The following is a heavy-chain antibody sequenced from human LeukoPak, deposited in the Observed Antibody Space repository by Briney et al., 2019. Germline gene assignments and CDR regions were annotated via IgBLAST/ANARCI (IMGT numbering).Heavy chain of an antibody. CDR1: GFTFSTYA. D-gene: IGHD3-10*01. CDR3: AKSGGLSGSGRLAMDV. J-gene: IGHJ6*02. CDR2: ISGSGGST. V-gene: IGHV3-23*01. Sequence: GGSLRLSCAASGFTFSTYAMGWVRLAPGKGLEWVSGISGSGGSTYYADSVKGRFTSSRDNSNNTLYVQMNSLRVEDTAVYYCAKSGGLSGSGRLAMDVWGQGTTVTVSS.